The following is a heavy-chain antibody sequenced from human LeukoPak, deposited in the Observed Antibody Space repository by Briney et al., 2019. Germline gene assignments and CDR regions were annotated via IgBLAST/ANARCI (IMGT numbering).Heavy chain of an antibody. V-gene: IGHV4-39*01. CDR3: ARVHWDFVVPNWGDAFDI. J-gene: IGHJ3*02. CDR2: IYYSGST. Sequence: KSSETLPLTCTVSGGSISSSSYYWGWIRQPPGKGLEWIGSIYYSGSTYYNPSLKSRVTISVDTSKNQFSLKLSSVTAADTAVYYCARVHWDFVVPNWGDAFDIWGQGTMVTVSS. D-gene: IGHD2-2*01. CDR1: GGSISSSSYY.